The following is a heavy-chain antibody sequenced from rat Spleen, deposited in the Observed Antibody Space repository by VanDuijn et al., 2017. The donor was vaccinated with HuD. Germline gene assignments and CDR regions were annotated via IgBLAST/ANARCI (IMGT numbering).Heavy chain of an antibody. Sequence: EVQLVESDGGLVQPGRSLKLSCAASGFTYSNYVMAWVSQAPTKGLEWVASISTGGGNTYYRDSVKGRFTISRDNAKTTLYLQMDSLRSEDTATYYCAKVHNNYYNWFAYWGQGTLVTVSS. D-gene: IGHD1-10*01. CDR1: GFTYSNYV. CDR3: AKVHNNYYNWFAY. CDR2: ISTGGGNT. J-gene: IGHJ3*01. V-gene: IGHV5S13*01.